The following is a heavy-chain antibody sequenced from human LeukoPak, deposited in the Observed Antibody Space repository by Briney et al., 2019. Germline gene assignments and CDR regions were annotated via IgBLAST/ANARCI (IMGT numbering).Heavy chain of an antibody. Sequence: GGSLRLSCTASGFTLSSYEMSWIRQAPGKGLEWVSSIDYSGGSTHYADSVMGRFTISRDNSKNSLYLQMNSLRAEDTAVYYCAREVQLWSTFDYWGQGTLVTVSS. CDR2: IDYSGGST. CDR1: GFTLSSYE. D-gene: IGHD5-18*01. CDR3: AREVQLWSTFDY. J-gene: IGHJ4*02. V-gene: IGHV3-23*01.